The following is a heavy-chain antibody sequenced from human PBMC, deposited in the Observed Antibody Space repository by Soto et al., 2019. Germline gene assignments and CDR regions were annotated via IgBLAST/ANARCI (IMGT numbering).Heavy chain of an antibody. CDR2: IIPIFGTA. Sequence: QVQLVQAGAEVKKPGSSVKFSCNASGGTFSSYAISWVRQAPGQGLEWMGGIIPIFGTANYAQKFQGRVTITADKSTSTEYMELSSLSSEDTAVYYCARPSDYGDYDGYFDLWGRGTLVTVSS. V-gene: IGHV1-69*06. J-gene: IGHJ2*01. D-gene: IGHD4-17*01. CDR1: GGTFSSYA. CDR3: ARPSDYGDYDGYFDL.